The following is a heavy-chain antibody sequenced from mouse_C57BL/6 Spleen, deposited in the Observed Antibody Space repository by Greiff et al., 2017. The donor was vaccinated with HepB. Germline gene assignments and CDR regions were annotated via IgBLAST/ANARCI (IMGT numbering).Heavy chain of an antibody. CDR2: ISSGGDYI. J-gene: IGHJ4*01. V-gene: IGHV5-9-1*02. D-gene: IGHD2-4*01. Sequence: EVMLVESGEGLVKPGGSLKLSCAASGFTFSSYAMSWVRQTPEKRLEWVAYISSGGDYIYYADTVKGRFTISRDNARNNLYLQMSSLKSEDTAMYYCTRGMITDYYAMDYWGQGTSVTVSS. CDR1: GFTFSSYA. CDR3: TRGMITDYYAMDY.